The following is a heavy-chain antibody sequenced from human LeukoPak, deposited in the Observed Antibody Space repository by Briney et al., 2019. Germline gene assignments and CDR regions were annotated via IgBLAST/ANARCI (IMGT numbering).Heavy chain of an antibody. J-gene: IGHJ5*02. Sequence: GGSLRLSCAASGFTFSSYGMHWVRQAPGKGLEWVAVIWYDGSNKYYADSVKGRFTISRDNSKDTLYPQMNSLRAEDTAVYYCARDDEYCSSTSCYPNNWFDPWGQGTLVTVSS. CDR3: ARDDEYCSSTSCYPNNWFDP. V-gene: IGHV3-33*01. CDR1: GFTFSSYG. D-gene: IGHD2-2*01. CDR2: IWYDGSNK.